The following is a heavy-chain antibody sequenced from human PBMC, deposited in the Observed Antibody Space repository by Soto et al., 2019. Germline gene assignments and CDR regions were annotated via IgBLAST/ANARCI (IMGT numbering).Heavy chain of an antibody. Sequence: QVQLVQSGAEVKKPGASVKVSCQTSGYPFTHYGIGWVRQAPGLGLEWMGWISPYNGNTNYAQNLQGRVTLTTDTSTSTVFLEVRSLKSEDTAVYYCARDQLFDRNYYYGIDVWGQGTTITVSS. CDR1: GYPFTHYG. D-gene: IGHD3-10*02. V-gene: IGHV1-18*01. J-gene: IGHJ6*02. CDR2: ISPYNGNT. CDR3: ARDQLFDRNYYYGIDV.